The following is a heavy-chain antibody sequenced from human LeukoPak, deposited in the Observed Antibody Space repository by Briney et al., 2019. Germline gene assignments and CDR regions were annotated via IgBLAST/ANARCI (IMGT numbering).Heavy chain of an antibody. D-gene: IGHD6-13*01. CDR1: GYSFTSYW. J-gene: IGHJ4*02. Sequence: GESLKISCKGSGYSFTSYWIGWVRQMPGKGLEWMGVIYPGDSDTRYRPSFQGQVTISADKAINTAYLQWSSLKASDTAIYYCATLHSSTWPIYWGQGTLVTVSS. CDR3: ATLHSSTWPIY. CDR2: IYPGDSDT. V-gene: IGHV5-51*01.